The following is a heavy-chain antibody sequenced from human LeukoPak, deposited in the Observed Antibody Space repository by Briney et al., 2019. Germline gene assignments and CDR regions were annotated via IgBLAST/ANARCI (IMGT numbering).Heavy chain of an antibody. Sequence: ASVKVSCKASGYTFTSHGISWVRQAPGQGLEWMGWISTYNGNTNYAQKLQGRVSMTTDTSTSTAYMELRSLRSDDTAVYYCARDVLRYFDDYYYYMDVWGKGTTVTVSS. J-gene: IGHJ6*03. D-gene: IGHD3-9*01. V-gene: IGHV1-18*01. CDR2: ISTYNGNT. CDR3: ARDVLRYFDDYYYYMDV. CDR1: GYTFTSHG.